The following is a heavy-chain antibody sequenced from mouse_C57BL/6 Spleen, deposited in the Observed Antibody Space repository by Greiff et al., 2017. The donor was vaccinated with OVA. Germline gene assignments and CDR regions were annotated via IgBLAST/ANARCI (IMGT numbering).Heavy chain of an antibody. Sequence: VQLQQPGAELVRPGSSVKLSCKASGYTFTSYWMHWVKQRPIQGLEWIGNIDPSDSETHYNQKFKDKATLTVDKSSSTTYMQLRSLTSEESAVYYCARKTTVVATDFDVWGTGTTVTVSS. V-gene: IGHV1-52*01. CDR1: GYTFTSYW. D-gene: IGHD1-1*01. CDR3: ARKTTVVATDFDV. CDR2: IDPSDSET. J-gene: IGHJ1*03.